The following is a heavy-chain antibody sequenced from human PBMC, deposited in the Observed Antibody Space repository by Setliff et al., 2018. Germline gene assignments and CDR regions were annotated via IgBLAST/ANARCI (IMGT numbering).Heavy chain of an antibody. CDR1: GYTFTGYY. CDR2: IIPVLGMT. CDR3: ARGPSPTVTPSRLIYFYHMDV. Sequence: SVKVSCKASGYTFTGYYIHWVRQAPGEGLEWMGAIIPVLGMTDYAQKFQGRLTITADQSTTTVYMELSSLRFDDTALYYCARGPSPTVTPSRLIYFYHMDVWGTGTTVTVSS. V-gene: IGHV1-69*10. D-gene: IGHD4-17*01. J-gene: IGHJ6*03.